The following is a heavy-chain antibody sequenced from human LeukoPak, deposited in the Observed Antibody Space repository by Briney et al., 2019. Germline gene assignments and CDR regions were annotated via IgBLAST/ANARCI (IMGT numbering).Heavy chain of an antibody. D-gene: IGHD3-16*01. CDR2: TYFTGNT. Sequence: SETLSLTCTFSVGSVSTSRHYWGWIRQPPGQGLEWIGTTYFTGNTYYNPSLQSRVNISIDTSKNQFFLRLGSVTAADTAVYYCASHLGRDVFDYWGQGVLVAVSS. J-gene: IGHJ4*02. V-gene: IGHV4-39*01. CDR1: VGSVSTSRHY. CDR3: ASHLGRDVFDY.